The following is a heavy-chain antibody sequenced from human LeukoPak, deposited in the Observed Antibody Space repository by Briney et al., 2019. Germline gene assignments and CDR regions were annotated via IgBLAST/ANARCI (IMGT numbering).Heavy chain of an antibody. J-gene: IGHJ4*02. V-gene: IGHV1-46*01. Sequence: ASVKVSCKASGYTFTGYYMHWVRQAPGQGLEWMGIINPSGGSTSYAQKFQGRVTTTRDMSTSTVYMELSSLRSEDTAVYYCASSPNNWNQFDYWGQGTLVTVSS. D-gene: IGHD1-20*01. CDR3: ASSPNNWNQFDY. CDR2: INPSGGST. CDR1: GYTFTGYY.